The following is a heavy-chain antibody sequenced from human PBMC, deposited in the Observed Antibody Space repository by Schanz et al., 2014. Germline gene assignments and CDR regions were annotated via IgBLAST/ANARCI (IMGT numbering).Heavy chain of an antibody. CDR1: GYTFVSDS. Sequence: QVQLVQSGAEVKKPGASVKVSCKASGYTFVSDSMHWVRQAPGQGLEWMGWISAYTNNTNYAQKVQGRVTMTTDTSTGTAYMELRSLRSDDTAVYYCARDRRRYCSTASCLHDNWFDPWGQGTLVIVSS. V-gene: IGHV1-18*04. CDR3: ARDRRRYCSTASCLHDNWFDP. J-gene: IGHJ5*02. D-gene: IGHD2-2*01. CDR2: ISAYTNNT.